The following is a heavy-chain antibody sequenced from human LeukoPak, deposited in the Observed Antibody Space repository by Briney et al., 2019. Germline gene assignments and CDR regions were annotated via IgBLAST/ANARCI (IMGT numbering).Heavy chain of an antibody. Sequence: GGSLRLSCAASGFTFSSYSMNWVRQAPGKGLEWVSYISSSSSTIYYADSVKGRFTISGDNAKNSLYLQMNSLRAEDTAVYYCAGHSNWDWFDPWGQGTLVTVSS. V-gene: IGHV3-48*04. CDR2: ISSSSSTI. J-gene: IGHJ5*02. CDR3: AGHSNWDWFDP. CDR1: GFTFSSYS. D-gene: IGHD6-13*01.